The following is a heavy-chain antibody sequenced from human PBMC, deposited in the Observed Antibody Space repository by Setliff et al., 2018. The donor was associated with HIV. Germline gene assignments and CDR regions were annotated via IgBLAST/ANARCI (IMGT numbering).Heavy chain of an antibody. CDR1: DYTFTDYG. Sequence: VKVSCKASDYTFTDYGIYWVRQAPGQGLEWMGWISAYNGRTNYAEKFHARVTMTTDTVTSTAYMELRSLKSDDTAVYYCARASGGNSVEDGFDIWGQGTMVTVSS. J-gene: IGHJ3*02. CDR3: ARASGGNSVEDGFDI. CDR2: ISAYNGRT. V-gene: IGHV1-18*01. D-gene: IGHD1-26*01.